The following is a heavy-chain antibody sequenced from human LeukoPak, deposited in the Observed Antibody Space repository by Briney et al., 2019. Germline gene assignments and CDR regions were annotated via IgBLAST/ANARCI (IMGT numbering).Heavy chain of an antibody. CDR1: GGSISIVVSY. J-gene: IGHJ4*02. Sequence: SQTLSLTCTFSGGSISIVVSYCSWIRQHPGTGLEWIGYIYHSGSTHYNPSLKCRVTMSVDTSKNQFALNLTSVTAEETAVYYCARDRPTHTDSWGQGPLLSVSS. V-gene: IGHV4-31*03. CDR2: IYHSGST. CDR3: ARDRPTHTDS.